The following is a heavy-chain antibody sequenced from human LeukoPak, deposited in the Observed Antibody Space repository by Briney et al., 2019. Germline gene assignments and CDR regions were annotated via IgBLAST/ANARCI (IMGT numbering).Heavy chain of an antibody. Sequence: SETLSLTCAVYGGSFSGYYWIWIRQPPGKGLEWIGEINHSGSTNYNPSLKSRVTISVDTSKNQFSLKLSSVTAADTAVYYCAREGFGESHWGQGTLVTVSS. V-gene: IGHV4-34*01. D-gene: IGHD3-10*01. CDR1: GGSFSGYY. CDR2: INHSGST. CDR3: AREGFGESH. J-gene: IGHJ4*02.